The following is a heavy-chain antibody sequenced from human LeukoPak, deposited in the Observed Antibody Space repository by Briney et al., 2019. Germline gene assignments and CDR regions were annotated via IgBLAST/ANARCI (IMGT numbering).Heavy chain of an antibody. V-gene: IGHV4-59*01. D-gene: IGHD2-15*01. CDR1: GGSISTYF. CDR2: IYYTGTT. Sequence: SETLSLTCTVSGGSISTYFWTWIPRFPGKGLEWVGYIYYTGTTSYTPSLKSRVTISVDTSKNQFSLSLSSVTAADTAVYYCARYHQPSGPNWLDRWGQGTLVTVSS. J-gene: IGHJ5*02. CDR3: ARYHQPSGPNWLDR.